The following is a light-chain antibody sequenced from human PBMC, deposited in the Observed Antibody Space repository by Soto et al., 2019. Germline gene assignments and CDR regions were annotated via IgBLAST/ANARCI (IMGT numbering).Light chain of an antibody. CDR1: SSDVGGSKY. V-gene: IGLV2-14*03. Sequence: QSALTQPASVSGSPGQSITVSCTGTSSDVGGSKYVSWYQQHPGKAPKVMIYDVTNRPSGISVRFSGSKSGNTASLTISGLQAEDEADYYCSSHTSSGTGVFGGGTKLTVL. CDR2: DVT. CDR3: SSHTSSGTGV. J-gene: IGLJ3*02.